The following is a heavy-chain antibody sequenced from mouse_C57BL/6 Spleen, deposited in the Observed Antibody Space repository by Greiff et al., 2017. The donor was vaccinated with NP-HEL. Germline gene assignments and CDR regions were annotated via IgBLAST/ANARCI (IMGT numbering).Heavy chain of an antibody. Sequence: VQLQQPGAELVRPGSSVKLSCKASGYTFTSYWMDWVKQRPGQGLEWIGNIYPSDSETHYNQKFKDKATLTVDKSSSTAYMQLSSLTSEDSAVYYCAREGAGTGDYAMDYWGQGTSVTVSS. CDR3: AREGAGTGDYAMDY. CDR1: GYTFTSYW. J-gene: IGHJ4*01. V-gene: IGHV1-61*01. CDR2: IYPSDSET. D-gene: IGHD3-3*01.